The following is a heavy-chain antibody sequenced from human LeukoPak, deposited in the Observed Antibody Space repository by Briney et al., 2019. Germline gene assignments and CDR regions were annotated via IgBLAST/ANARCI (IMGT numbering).Heavy chain of an antibody. CDR3: ARLSKGRYFDYIFDY. CDR1: GGSVSSTTYY. Sequence: PSETLSPTCTVSGGSVSSTTYYWGWIRQPPGKGLEWIGNVYYSGSTYYNPSLKSRVTVSVDTSKNQFSLKMSSVTAADTAVYCARLSKGRYFDYIFDYWGQGTLVTVSS. D-gene: IGHD3-9*01. CDR2: VYYSGST. V-gene: IGHV4-39*01. J-gene: IGHJ4*02.